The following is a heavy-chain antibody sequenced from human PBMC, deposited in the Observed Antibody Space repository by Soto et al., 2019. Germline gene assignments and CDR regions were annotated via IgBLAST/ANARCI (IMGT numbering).Heavy chain of an antibody. J-gene: IGHJ6*02. Sequence: QVQLVESGGDVVQPGRSLRLSCAASGFTFSSYGMHWVRQAPGKGLEWVAVISYDGSNKYYADSVKGRFTISRDNSKNTLYMKMNSLRAEDTAVYYCAKDRAVAGTYYYYGMDVWGQGTTVTVSS. CDR1: GFTFSSYG. D-gene: IGHD6-19*01. CDR3: AKDRAVAGTYYYYGMDV. V-gene: IGHV3-30*18. CDR2: ISYDGSNK.